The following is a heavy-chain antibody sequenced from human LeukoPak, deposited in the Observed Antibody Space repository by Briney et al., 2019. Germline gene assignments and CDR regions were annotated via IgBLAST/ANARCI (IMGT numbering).Heavy chain of an antibody. CDR1: GFTFSSYG. D-gene: IGHD5-18*01. CDR2: ISGSGGST. Sequence: GGSLRLSCAASGFTFSSYGMSWVRQAPGKGLEWVSAISGSGGSTYYADSVKGRFTISRDNSKNTLYLQMNSLRAEDTAVYYCARVSWIQLWPAHFDYWGQGTLVTVSS. CDR3: ARVSWIQLWPAHFDY. J-gene: IGHJ4*02. V-gene: IGHV3-23*01.